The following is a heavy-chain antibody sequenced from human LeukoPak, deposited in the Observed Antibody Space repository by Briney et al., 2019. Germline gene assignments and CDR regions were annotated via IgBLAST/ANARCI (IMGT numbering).Heavy chain of an antibody. D-gene: IGHD2-2*01. CDR1: GYTFINYY. CDR2: INPNSGGT. J-gene: IGHJ5*02. Sequence: GASVKISCKTSGYTFINYYIHWVRQAPGQGLEWMGRINPNSGGTNYAQKFQGRVTMTRDTSISTAYMELSRLRSDDTAVYYCARGIVVVPAAKNWFDPWGQGTLVTVSS. V-gene: IGHV1-2*06. CDR3: ARGIVVVPAAKNWFDP.